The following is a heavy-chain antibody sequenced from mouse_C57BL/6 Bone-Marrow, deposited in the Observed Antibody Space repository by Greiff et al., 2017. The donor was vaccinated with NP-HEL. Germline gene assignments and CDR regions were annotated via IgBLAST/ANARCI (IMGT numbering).Heavy chain of an antibody. Sequence: VQLKESGPGLAKPSQTLSLTCSVTGYSITSDYWNWIRKFPGNKLEYMGYISYSGSTYYNPSLKSRISITRDTSKNQYYLQLNSVTTEDTATYYCASLHYYGSSYGGYYAMDYWGQGTSVTVSS. CDR3: ASLHYYGSSYGGYYAMDY. CDR2: ISYSGST. D-gene: IGHD1-1*01. CDR1: GYSITSDY. V-gene: IGHV3-8*01. J-gene: IGHJ4*01.